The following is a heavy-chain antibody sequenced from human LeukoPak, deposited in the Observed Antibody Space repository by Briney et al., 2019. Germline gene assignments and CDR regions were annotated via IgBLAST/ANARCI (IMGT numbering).Heavy chain of an antibody. CDR3: ARDPSGWFSRAFDY. J-gene: IGHJ4*02. V-gene: IGHV3-23*01. CDR1: GFTFSSHA. Sequence: GGSLRLSCGASGFTFSSHAMSWVRQAPEKGLEWVSSISGSGGHTYYADSVKGRFALSRDNSKNTLYLQMSSLRAEDTAVYYCARDPSGWFSRAFDYWGQGTLVTVSS. CDR2: ISGSGGHT. D-gene: IGHD6-19*01.